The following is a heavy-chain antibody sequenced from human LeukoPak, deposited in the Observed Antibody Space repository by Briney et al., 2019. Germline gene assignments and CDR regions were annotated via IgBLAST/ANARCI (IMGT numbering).Heavy chain of an antibody. V-gene: IGHV3-64*01. CDR1: GFMFRNYE. CDR2: ISTNGGST. J-gene: IGHJ4*01. D-gene: IGHD5-18*01. CDR3: ARGRGYLYGCDY. Sequence: GGSLRLSCAASGFMFRNYEMHWVRQAPGKGLEYVSHISTNGGSTYYAIFVKGRFTISRDNSKSTLYLQMGSLRAEDMAVYYCARGRGYLYGCDYWGAGHPGTVSS.